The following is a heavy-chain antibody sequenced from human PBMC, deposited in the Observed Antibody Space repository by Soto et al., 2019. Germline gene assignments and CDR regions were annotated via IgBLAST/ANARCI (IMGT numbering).Heavy chain of an antibody. J-gene: IGHJ4*02. V-gene: IGHV1-2*02. D-gene: IGHD2-21*02. Sequence: QVQMVQSGAEVKKPGASVKVSCKASGHTFTGHHMHWGRQAPGQGLEWMGLIDLDIGDTNYAQKCQGRVTSTSDTSITTAYMELRGLRSDDTAVYYCALEPTGTAGFDYWGQGTLVTVSS. CDR3: ALEPTGTAGFDY. CDR1: GHTFTGHH. CDR2: IDLDIGDT.